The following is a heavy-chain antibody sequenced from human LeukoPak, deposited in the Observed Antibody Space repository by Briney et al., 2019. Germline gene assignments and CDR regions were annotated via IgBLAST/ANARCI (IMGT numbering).Heavy chain of an antibody. D-gene: IGHD3-10*01. CDR3: ARGGRLLWFGELIDY. CDR1: GFTFSSYS. CDR2: ISSSSSYI. Sequence: GGSLRLSCAASGFTFSSYSMNWVRQAPGKGLEWVSSISSSSSYIYYADSVKGRFTISRDSAKNSLYLQMNSLRAEDTAVYYCARGGRLLWFGELIDYWGQGTLVTVSS. J-gene: IGHJ4*02. V-gene: IGHV3-21*01.